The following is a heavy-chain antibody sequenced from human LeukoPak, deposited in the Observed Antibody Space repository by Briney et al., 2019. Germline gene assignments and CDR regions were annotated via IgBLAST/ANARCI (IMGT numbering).Heavy chain of an antibody. D-gene: IGHD1-26*01. CDR1: GGSISSSSYY. CDR3: ARSGSYYDY. J-gene: IGHJ4*02. V-gene: IGHV4-39*01. Sequence: SETLSLTCTVSGGSISSSSYYWGWIRQPLGKGLEWIGSIYYSGSTYYNPSLKSRVTISVDTSKNQFSLKLSSVTAADTAVYYCARSGSYYDYWGQGTLVTVSS. CDR2: IYYSGST.